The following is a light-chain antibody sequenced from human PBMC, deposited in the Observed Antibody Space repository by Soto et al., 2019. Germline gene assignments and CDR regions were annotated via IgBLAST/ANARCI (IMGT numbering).Light chain of an antibody. J-gene: IGLJ1*01. CDR3: SSYTSSSTLV. CDR1: SSDVGGYNF. CDR2: EVS. V-gene: IGLV2-14*01. Sequence: QAVVTQPASVSGSPRQSITISCTGTSSDVGGYNFVSWYQQHPGKAPKLMIFEVSNRPSWVSNRFSGSKSGNTSSLTISGLQGEDEADYYCSSYTSSSTLVFGTGTKLTVL.